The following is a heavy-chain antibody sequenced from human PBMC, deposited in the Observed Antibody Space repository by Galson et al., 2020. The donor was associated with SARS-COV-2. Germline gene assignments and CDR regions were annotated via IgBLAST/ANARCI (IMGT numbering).Heavy chain of an antibody. CDR3: ARDDGGTYPQHNWFDP. D-gene: IGHD1-26*01. CDR2: ISHDGSNK. Sequence: GESLKISCAASGFTFRSYGMDWVRQAPGRGLEWVAIISHDGSNKYYADSVKGRFTISRDNSKNTLYLQMNSLRAEDTAVYYCARDDGGTYPQHNWFDPWGQGTLVTVSS. J-gene: IGHJ5*02. V-gene: IGHV3-30*03. CDR1: GFTFRSYG.